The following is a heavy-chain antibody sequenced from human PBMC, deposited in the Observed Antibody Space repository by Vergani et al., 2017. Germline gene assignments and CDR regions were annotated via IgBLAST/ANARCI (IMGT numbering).Heavy chain of an antibody. V-gene: IGHV3-30*18. Sequence: QVQLVESGGGVVQPGRSLRLSCAASGFTFSSYGMHWVRQAPGKGLEWVAVISYDGSNKYYADSVKGRFTISRDNSKNTLYLQMNSLRAEDTAVYYCAKNLNPVGVWSPSGDYWGQGTLVTVFS. CDR2: ISYDGSNK. J-gene: IGHJ4*02. CDR1: GFTFSSYG. D-gene: IGHD2-21*01. CDR3: AKNLNPVGVWSPSGDY.